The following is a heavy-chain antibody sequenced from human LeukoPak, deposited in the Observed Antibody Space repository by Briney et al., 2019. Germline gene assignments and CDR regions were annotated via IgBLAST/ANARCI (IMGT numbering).Heavy chain of an antibody. CDR3: ARGGGYRYGSLVDY. V-gene: IGHV3-48*01. Sequence: TGGSLRLSCAASGFTFSSHGMNWVRHAPGRGLEWVSFISSSSGTIYYAHSVEGRFTISRDNAKNSLYLQMNSLRAEDTAVYYCARGGGYRYGSLVDYWGQGTLVTVSS. D-gene: IGHD5-18*01. J-gene: IGHJ4*02. CDR2: ISSSSGTI. CDR1: GFTFSSHG.